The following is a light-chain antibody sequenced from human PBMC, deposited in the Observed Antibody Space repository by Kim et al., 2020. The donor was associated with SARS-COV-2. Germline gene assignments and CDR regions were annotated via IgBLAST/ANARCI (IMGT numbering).Light chain of an antibody. Sequence: DIQMTQSPSSLSAAVGDRVTITCRTSQSVGSHLNWYHQKPGKAPKPLISATSTLQCGVPSRFSGSGSETDFTLTISSLQAEDVAAYYCQQGYNFPITFGPGTKVDIK. CDR1: QSVGSH. CDR2: ATS. J-gene: IGKJ3*01. V-gene: IGKV1-39*01. CDR3: QQGYNFPIT.